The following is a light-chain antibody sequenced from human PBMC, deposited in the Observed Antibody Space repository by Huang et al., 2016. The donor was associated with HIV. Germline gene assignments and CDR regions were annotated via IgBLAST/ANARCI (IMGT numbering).Light chain of an antibody. J-gene: IGKJ1*01. Sequence: DIQMTQSPSSLSAYVGDRVTITCRASQGISNSLAWYQQKPGKAPKLLVYIASRLESGVPSRFSGSGSGTDYTLTISSLQPEDVATYYCQQYFSPLRTFGRGTKVEIK. CDR2: IAS. V-gene: IGKV1-NL1*01. CDR3: QQYFSPLRT. CDR1: QGISNS.